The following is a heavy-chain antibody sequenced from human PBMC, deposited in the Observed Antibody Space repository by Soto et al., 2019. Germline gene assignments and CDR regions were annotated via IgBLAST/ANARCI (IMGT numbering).Heavy chain of an antibody. CDR2: INHSGST. CDR3: AVRGASNDY. CDR1: GGSFSGYY. Sequence: SETLSLTCAVYGGSFSGYYWSWIRQPPGKGLEWIGEINHSGSTNYNPSLKSRVTISVDTSKNQFSLKLSSVTAADTAVYYCAVRGASNDYWGQGTLVTVSS. D-gene: IGHD3-10*02. V-gene: IGHV4-34*01. J-gene: IGHJ4*02.